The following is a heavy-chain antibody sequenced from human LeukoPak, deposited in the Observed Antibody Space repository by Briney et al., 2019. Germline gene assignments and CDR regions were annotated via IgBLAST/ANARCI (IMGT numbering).Heavy chain of an antibody. V-gene: IGHV4-34*01. CDR3: ARGPEYYFGSGSYPPGY. J-gene: IGHJ4*02. CDR1: GGSFSGYY. CDR2: INHSGST. Sequence: LETLSPTCAVYGGSFSGYYWSWIRQPPGKGLEWIGEINHSGSTNYNPSLKSRVTISVDTSKNHFSLKLSSVTAADTAVYYCARGPEYYFGSGSYPPGYWGQGTLVTVSS. D-gene: IGHD3-10*01.